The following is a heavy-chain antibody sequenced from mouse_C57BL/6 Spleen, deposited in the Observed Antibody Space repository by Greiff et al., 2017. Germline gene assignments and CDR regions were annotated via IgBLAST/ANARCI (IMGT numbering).Heavy chain of an antibody. CDR2: IYPGGGYT. J-gene: IGHJ1*03. V-gene: IGHV1-63*01. CDR3: AREREDWYFDV. CDR1: GYTFTNYW. Sequence: VMLVESGAELVRPGTSVKMSCKASGYTFTNYWIGWAKQRPGHGLEWIGDIYPGGGYTNYNEKFKGKATLTADKSSSTAYMQFSSLTSEDSAIYYCAREREDWYFDVWGTGTTVTVSS.